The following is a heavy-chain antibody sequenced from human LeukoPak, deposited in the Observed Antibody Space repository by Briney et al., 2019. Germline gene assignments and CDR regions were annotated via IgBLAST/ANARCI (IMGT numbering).Heavy chain of an antibody. CDR2: IYYSGST. CDR1: GGSISSYY. J-gene: IGHJ4*02. V-gene: IGHV4-59*08. CDR3: ARHTAKLGAFDY. D-gene: IGHD1-26*01. Sequence: PSETLSLTCTVSGGSISSYYWSWIRQPPGKGLEWIGYIYYSGSTNYNPSLKSRVTISVGTSKNQFSLKLGSVTAADTAVYYCARHTAKLGAFDYWGQGTLVTVSS.